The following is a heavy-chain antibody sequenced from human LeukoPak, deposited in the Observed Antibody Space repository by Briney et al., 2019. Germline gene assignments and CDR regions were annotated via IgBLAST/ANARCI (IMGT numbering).Heavy chain of an antibody. CDR2: ISGSGGST. V-gene: IGHV3-23*01. J-gene: IGHJ4*02. D-gene: IGHD2-21*02. CDR1: GFTFSSYA. Sequence: GGSLRLSCAASGFTFSSYAMSWVRQAPGKGLEWVSAISGSGGSTCYADSVKGRFTISRDNSKNTLYLQMNSLRAEDTAVYYCAKHPRGSVVTAIRFDYWGQGTLVTVSS. CDR3: AKHPRGSVVTAIRFDY.